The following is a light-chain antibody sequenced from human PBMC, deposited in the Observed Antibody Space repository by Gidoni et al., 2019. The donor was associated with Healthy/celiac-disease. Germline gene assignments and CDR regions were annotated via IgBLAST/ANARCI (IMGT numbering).Light chain of an antibody. CDR2: GAS. CDR3: QQYNNWPLYT. J-gene: IGKJ2*01. CDR1: QSVSSN. V-gene: IGKV3-15*01. Sequence: EIVMTQSPATLSVSPGERATLSCRASQSVSSNLAWYQQKPGQAPRLPIYGASTRATGIPARCSGSGSGTEFTLTISSLQSEDFAVYYCQQYNNWPLYTFGQGTKLEIK.